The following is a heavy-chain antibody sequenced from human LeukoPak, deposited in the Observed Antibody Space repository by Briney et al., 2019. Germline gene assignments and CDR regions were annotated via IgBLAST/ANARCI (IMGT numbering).Heavy chain of an antibody. J-gene: IGHJ3*02. CDR3: ARAQSDYYYDSSGQNAFDI. CDR2: MNPNSGNT. V-gene: IGHV1-8*01. Sequence: ASVKVSCKASGYTFTSYDINWVRQATGQGLEWMGWMNPNSGNTGYAQKFQGRVTMTRNTSISTAYMELSSLRSEDTAVYYCARAQSDYYYDSSGQNAFDIWGQGTMVTVSS. D-gene: IGHD3-22*01. CDR1: GYTFTSYD.